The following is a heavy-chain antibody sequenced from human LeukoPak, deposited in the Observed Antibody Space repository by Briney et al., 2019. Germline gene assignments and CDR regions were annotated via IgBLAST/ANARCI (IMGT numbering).Heavy chain of an antibody. V-gene: IGHV1-24*01. Sequence: ASVKVSCKVSGYTLTELSMHWVRQAPGKGLEWMGGFDPEDGETIYAQKFQGRVTMTEDTSTDTAYMELSSLRFEDTAVYYCATDLPYSNYEGVFHYYYYMDVWGKGTTVTVSS. CDR1: GYTLTELS. D-gene: IGHD4-11*01. CDR3: ATDLPYSNYEGVFHYYYYMDV. CDR2: FDPEDGET. J-gene: IGHJ6*03.